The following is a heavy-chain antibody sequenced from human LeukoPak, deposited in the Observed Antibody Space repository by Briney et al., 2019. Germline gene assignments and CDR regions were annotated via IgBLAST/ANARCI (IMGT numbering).Heavy chain of an antibody. CDR1: GGSFSGYY. CDR2: INHSGST. V-gene: IGHV4-34*01. Sequence: SETLSLTCAVYGGSFSGYYWSWIRQPPGKGLEWIGEINHSGSTNYNPSLKSRVTISVDTSKNQFSLKLSSVTAADTAVYYCARPTGLRLDTYYFDYWGQGTLVTVSS. J-gene: IGHJ4*02. CDR3: ARPTGLRLDTYYFDY. D-gene: IGHD5-12*01.